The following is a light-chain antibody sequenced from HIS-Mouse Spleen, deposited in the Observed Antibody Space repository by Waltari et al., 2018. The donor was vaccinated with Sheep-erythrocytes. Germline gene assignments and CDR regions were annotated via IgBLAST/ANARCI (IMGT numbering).Light chain of an antibody. J-gene: IGLJ3*02. CDR3: CSYAGSSTPWV. Sequence: QSALTQPASVSGSPGPSTTISCSGTSSAVASYNIVSWYQQHPGKAPKTMIYEGSKRPSGVTNRFSGSKSGNTASLTISGLQAEDEADYYCCSYAGSSTPWVFGGGTKLTVL. V-gene: IGLV2-23*01. CDR2: EGS. CDR1: SSAVASYNI.